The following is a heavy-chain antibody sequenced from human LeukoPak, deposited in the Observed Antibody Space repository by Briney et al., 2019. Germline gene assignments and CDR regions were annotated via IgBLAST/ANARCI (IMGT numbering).Heavy chain of an antibody. CDR1: GFTFSSYA. CDR2: ISGSGGST. J-gene: IGHJ4*02. V-gene: IGHV3-23*01. D-gene: IGHD1-7*01. CDR3: AKCTDNELELFLDY. Sequence: GGSLRLSCAASGFTFSSYAMSWVRQAPGKGLEWVSAISGSGGSTYYADSVKGRFTISRDNSKNTLYLQMNSLRAEDTAVYYCAKCTDNELELFLDYWGQGTLVTVSS.